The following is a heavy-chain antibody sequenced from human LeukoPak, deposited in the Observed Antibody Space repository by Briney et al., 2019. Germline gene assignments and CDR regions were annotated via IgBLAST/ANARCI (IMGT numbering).Heavy chain of an antibody. CDR2: IYISGST. CDR3: ARGDLYCGGDCYSDY. D-gene: IGHD2-21*02. Sequence: SETLSLTCTVSGGSISSYYWSWIRQPPGKGLEWIGRIYISGSTNYNPSLRSRVTMSVDTSKNQFSLKLSSVTAADTAVYYCARGDLYCGGDCYSDYWGQGTLVTVSS. J-gene: IGHJ4*02. CDR1: GGSISSYY. V-gene: IGHV4-4*07.